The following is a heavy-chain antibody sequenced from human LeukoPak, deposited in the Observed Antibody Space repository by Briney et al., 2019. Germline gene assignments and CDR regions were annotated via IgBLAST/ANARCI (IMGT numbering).Heavy chain of an antibody. Sequence: SETLSLTCTVSGGSISSGTYYWSWIRQPAGKGLEWIGHIYTSGSTHYNPSLKSRVTISVDTSKNQFSLKLSSVTAADTAVYYCARDLRWLPNYYYYGMDVWGQGTTVTVSS. J-gene: IGHJ6*02. CDR2: IYTSGST. V-gene: IGHV4-61*09. CDR3: ARDLRWLPNYYYYGMDV. CDR1: GGSISSGTYY. D-gene: IGHD4-23*01.